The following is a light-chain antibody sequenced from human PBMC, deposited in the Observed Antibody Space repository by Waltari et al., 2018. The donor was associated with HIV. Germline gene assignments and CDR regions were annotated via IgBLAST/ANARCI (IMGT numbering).Light chain of an antibody. CDR2: EVS. J-gene: IGLJ3*02. V-gene: IGLV2-8*01. CDR3: SSYAGDNNLL. CDR1: SSDVGSYTY. Sequence: QSALTQPHSASGSPGQSVTISCTGTSSDVGSYTYVSWYQQYPGKAPNRIIYEVSKRPSGVPDRFSGSKSGNTASLTVSGLQAEDEADYYCSSYAGDNNLLFGGGTKLTVL.